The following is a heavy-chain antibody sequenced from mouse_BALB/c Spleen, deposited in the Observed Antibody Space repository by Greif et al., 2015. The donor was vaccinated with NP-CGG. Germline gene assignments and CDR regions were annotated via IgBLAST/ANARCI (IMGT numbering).Heavy chain of an antibody. D-gene: IGHD4-1*01. J-gene: IGHJ3*01. Sequence: EVMLVESGGGLVQPGGSLKLSCAASGFTFSSYTMSWVRQTPEKRLEWVAYISNGGGSTYYPDTVKGRFTISRDNAKNTLYLQMSSLKSEDTAMYYCARLTGTYWGQGTLVTVSA. V-gene: IGHV5-12-2*01. CDR2: ISNGGGST. CDR3: ARLTGTY. CDR1: GFTFSSYT.